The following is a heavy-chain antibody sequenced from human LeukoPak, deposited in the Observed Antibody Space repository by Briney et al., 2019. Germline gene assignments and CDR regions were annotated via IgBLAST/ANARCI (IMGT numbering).Heavy chain of an antibody. CDR1: GDSISSGGYW. D-gene: IGHD5-12*01. CDR2: ISYGGNT. CDR3: ARAPVATPSEFDY. Sequence: TSQTLSLTCAVSGDSISSGGYWWSWIRQHPGKGPEWIGYISYGGNTYYNPSLKSRAAISADTPKNQFSLKLSSTTAADTAVYYCARAPVATPSEFDYWGQGTLVTVSS. J-gene: IGHJ4*02. V-gene: IGHV4-31*11.